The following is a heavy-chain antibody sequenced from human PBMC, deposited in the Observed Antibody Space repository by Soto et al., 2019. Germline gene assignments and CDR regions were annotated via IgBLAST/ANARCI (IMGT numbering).Heavy chain of an antibody. J-gene: IGHJ4*02. V-gene: IGHV4-59*08. D-gene: IGHD4-17*01. CDR1: GGSISSYY. CDR2: IYYSGST. CDR3: ARHRVTTLNFDY. Sequence: PSETLSLTCTVSGGSISSYYWSWIRQPPGKGLEWIGYIYYSGSTNYNPSLKSRVTISVDTSKNQFSLKLSPVTAADTAVYYCARHRVTTLNFDYWGQGTLVTVSS.